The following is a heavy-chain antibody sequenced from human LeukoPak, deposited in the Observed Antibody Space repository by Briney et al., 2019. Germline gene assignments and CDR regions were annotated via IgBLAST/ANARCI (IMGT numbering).Heavy chain of an antibody. V-gene: IGHV1-2*06. D-gene: IGHD1-26*01. CDR3: ASQGWGSGSYRIDY. Sequence: GASVKVSCKASGYSFTGYFIHWVRQAPGQGLEWMGRINPNSGGTNYAQKFQGRVTMTRDTSISTAYMELSRLRSDDTAVYYCASQGWGSGSYRIDYWGQGTLVTVSS. J-gene: IGHJ4*02. CDR1: GYSFTGYF. CDR2: INPNSGGT.